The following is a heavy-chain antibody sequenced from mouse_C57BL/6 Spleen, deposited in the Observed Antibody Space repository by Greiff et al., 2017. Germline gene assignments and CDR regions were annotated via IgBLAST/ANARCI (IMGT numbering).Heavy chain of an antibody. D-gene: IGHD1-1*01. CDR1: GFTFSDYG. J-gene: IGHJ1*03. V-gene: IGHV5-17*01. CDR2: ISSGSSTI. Sequence: EVKLVESGGGLVKPGGSLKLSCAASGFTFSDYGMHWVRQAPEKGLEWVAYISSGSSTIYYADTVKGRFPISRDNAKNTMFLQMTSMRSEDTAMEYCARPGYGSRHWYFDVWGKGTTVTVSS. CDR3: ARPGYGSRHWYFDV.